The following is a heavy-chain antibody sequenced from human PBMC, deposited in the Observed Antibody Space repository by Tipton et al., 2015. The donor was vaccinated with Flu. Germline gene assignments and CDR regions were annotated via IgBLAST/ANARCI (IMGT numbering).Heavy chain of an antibody. V-gene: IGHV4-59*01. CDR1: GDSMRSYY. D-gene: IGHD3-10*01. Sequence: LRLSCSVSGDSMRSYYWSWIRQSPGKGLEWIGNIYYNGSTDYNPSLNSRVTISVDMSKNQFSLKLTSVTAADTAVYYCARDQTYYYGSSDAFDIWGQGTMVTVSS. J-gene: IGHJ3*02. CDR2: IYYNGST. CDR3: ARDQTYYYGSSDAFDI.